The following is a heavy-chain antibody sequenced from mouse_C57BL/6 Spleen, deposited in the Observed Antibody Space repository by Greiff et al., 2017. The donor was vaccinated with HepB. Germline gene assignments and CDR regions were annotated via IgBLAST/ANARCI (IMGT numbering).Heavy chain of an antibody. V-gene: IGHV1-64*01. Sequence: QVHVKQPGAELVKPGASVKLSCKASGYTFTSYWMHWVKQRPGQGLEWIGMIHPNSGSTNYNEKFKSKATLTVDKSSSTAYMQLSSLTSEDSAVYYCARDEVDYWGQGTSVTVSS. CDR1: GYTFTSYW. J-gene: IGHJ4*01. CDR3: ARDEVDY. CDR2: IHPNSGST.